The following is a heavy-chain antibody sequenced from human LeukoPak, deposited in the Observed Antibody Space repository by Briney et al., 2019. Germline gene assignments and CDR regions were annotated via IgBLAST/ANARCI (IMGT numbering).Heavy chain of an antibody. V-gene: IGHV3-11*05. CDR3: ARAGDYGDYDAFDI. Sequence: PGGSLRLSCAASGFTFSDYYMSWIRQAPGKGLEWVSYISGSSSYTKYADSVKGRFTISRDNAKNSLYLQMNSLRAEDTALYYCARAGDYGDYDAFDIWGQGTMVTVSS. J-gene: IGHJ3*02. CDR1: GFTFSDYY. D-gene: IGHD4-17*01. CDR2: ISGSSSYT.